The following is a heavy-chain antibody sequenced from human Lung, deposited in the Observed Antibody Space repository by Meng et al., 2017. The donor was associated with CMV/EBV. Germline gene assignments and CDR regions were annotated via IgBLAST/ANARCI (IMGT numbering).Heavy chain of an antibody. V-gene: IGHV4-31*03. CDR2: IYYSGGT. CDR3: ARSVGCSSTYCYTYTSSWYPDY. D-gene: IGHD6-13*01. J-gene: IGHJ4*02. Sequence: SETXSLXXTVSGGSINSVGYYWTWIRQRPGKGLEWIGYIYYSGGTNYNPSLQSRVTISVDTSKNQFSLKLSSVTAADTAMYYCARSVGCSSTYCYTYTSSWYPDYWGQGTLVXVSS. CDR1: GGSINSVGYY.